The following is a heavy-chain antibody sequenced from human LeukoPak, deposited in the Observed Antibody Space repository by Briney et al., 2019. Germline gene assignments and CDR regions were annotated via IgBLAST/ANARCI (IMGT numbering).Heavy chain of an antibody. V-gene: IGHV3-7*01. CDR3: ANEGGGAFDI. Sequence: PGGSLRLSCAASGFTFSSYWMSWVRQAPGKGLEWVANIKEDESEKYYVDSVKGRFTISRDNAKNSLYLQMNSLRAEDTAIYYCANEGGGAFDIWGQGTMVTVSS. CDR2: IKEDESEK. J-gene: IGHJ3*02. CDR1: GFTFSSYW.